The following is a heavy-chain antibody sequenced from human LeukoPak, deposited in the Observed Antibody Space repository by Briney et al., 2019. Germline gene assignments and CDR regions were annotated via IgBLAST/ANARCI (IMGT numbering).Heavy chain of an antibody. J-gene: IGHJ3*02. Sequence: GGSLRLSCAASGFTFSSYSMNWVRQAPGKGLEWVSYISSSSSTIYYADSVKGRFTISRDNAKNSLYLQMNSLRAEDTAVYYCARLGLVRAVSVDDAFDIWGQGRMVTVSS. CDR3: ARLGLVRAVSVDDAFDI. CDR2: ISSSSSTI. CDR1: GFTFSSYS. V-gene: IGHV3-48*01. D-gene: IGHD1-26*01.